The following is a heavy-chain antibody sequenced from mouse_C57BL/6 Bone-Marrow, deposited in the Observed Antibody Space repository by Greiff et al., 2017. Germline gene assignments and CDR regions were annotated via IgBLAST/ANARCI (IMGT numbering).Heavy chain of an antibody. D-gene: IGHD2-4*01. CDR1: GYTFTSYG. Sequence: VQLQESGAELARPGASVKLSCKASGYTFTSYGISWVKQRTGQGLEWIGEIYPRSGNTYYNEKFKGKATLTADKSSSTAYMELRSLTSEDSAVYFCAKESDYSFAYWGQGTLVTVSA. CDR3: AKESDYSFAY. CDR2: IYPRSGNT. J-gene: IGHJ3*01. V-gene: IGHV1-81*01.